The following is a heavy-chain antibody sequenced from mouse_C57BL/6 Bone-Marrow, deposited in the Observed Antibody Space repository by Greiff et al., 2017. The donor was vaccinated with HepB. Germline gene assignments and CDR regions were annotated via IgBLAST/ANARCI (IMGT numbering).Heavy chain of an antibody. CDR1: GYAFTNYL. CDR2: INPGSGGT. D-gene: IGHD3-2*02. Sequence: VQLQQSGAELVRPGTSVKVSCKASGYAFTNYLIEWVKQRPGQGLEWIGVINPGSGGTNYNEKFKGKATLTADKSSSTAYMQRSSLTSEDSAVYFCARGEAQATLYAMDYWGQGTSVTVSS. J-gene: IGHJ4*01. V-gene: IGHV1-54*01. CDR3: ARGEAQATLYAMDY.